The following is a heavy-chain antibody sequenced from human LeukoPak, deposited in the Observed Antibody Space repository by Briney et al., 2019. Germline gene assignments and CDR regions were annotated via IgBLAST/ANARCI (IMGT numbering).Heavy chain of an antibody. CDR2: ISFDGSNE. CDR1: GFTFRSYG. CDR3: AKDDSSSWLFDY. J-gene: IGHJ4*02. V-gene: IGHV3-30*18. D-gene: IGHD6-13*01. Sequence: GGSLRLSCAASGFTFRSYGMHWVRQAPGRGLEWVALISFDGSNENYADSVKGRFTISRDNSKNTLYLQMNSLRAEDTAVYYCAKDDSSSWLFDYWGQGTLVTVSS.